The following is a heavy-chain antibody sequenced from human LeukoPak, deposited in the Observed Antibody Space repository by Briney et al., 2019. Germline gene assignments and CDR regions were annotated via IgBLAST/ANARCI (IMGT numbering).Heavy chain of an antibody. D-gene: IGHD4-23*01. J-gene: IGHJ4*02. CDR2: TYYSGST. CDR1: GGSISSSSYY. V-gene: IGHV4-39*07. CDR3: ARIFNTVDSDY. Sequence: SETPSLTCTVSGGSISSSSYYWGWIRQPPGKGLEWIGSTYYSGSTYYNPSLKSRATISVDTSKNQFSLKLSSVTAADTAVYYCARIFNTVDSDYWGQGTLVTVSS.